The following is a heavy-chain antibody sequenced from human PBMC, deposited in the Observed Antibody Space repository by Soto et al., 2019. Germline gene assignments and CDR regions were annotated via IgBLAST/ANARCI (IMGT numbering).Heavy chain of an antibody. CDR3: ASSHCSGGSCYSGGGFDY. CDR1: GGSISSGGYY. Sequence: SETLSLTCTVSGGSISSGGYYWSWIRQHPGKGLEWIGYIYYSGSTYYNPSLKSRVTISVDTSKNQFSLKLSSVTAADTAVYYCASSHCSGGSCYSGGGFDYWGQGTLVTVSS. D-gene: IGHD2-15*01. CDR2: IYYSGST. V-gene: IGHV4-31*03. J-gene: IGHJ4*02.